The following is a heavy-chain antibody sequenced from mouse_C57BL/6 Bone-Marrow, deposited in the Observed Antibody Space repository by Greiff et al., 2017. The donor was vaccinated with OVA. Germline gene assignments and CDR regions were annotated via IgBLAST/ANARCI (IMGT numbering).Heavy chain of an antibody. Sequence: EVHLVESGGGLVKPGGSLKLSCAASGFTFSSYTMSWVRQTPEKRLEWVATISGGGGNTYYPDSVKGRFTISRDNAKNTLYLQMSSLRSEDTALYYGARRIDYDVGDNWGQGTTLTVSS. D-gene: IGHD2-4*01. J-gene: IGHJ2*01. CDR3: ARRIDYDVGDN. CDR2: ISGGGGNT. V-gene: IGHV5-9*01. CDR1: GFTFSSYT.